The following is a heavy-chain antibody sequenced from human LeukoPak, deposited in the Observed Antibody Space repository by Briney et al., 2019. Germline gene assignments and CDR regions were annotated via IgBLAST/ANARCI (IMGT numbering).Heavy chain of an antibody. J-gene: IGHJ4*02. D-gene: IGHD1-26*01. CDR2: IKQDGSEK. CDR1: GGSFSGYY. V-gene: IGHV3-7*01. Sequence: ETLSLTCAVYGGSFSGYYWSWVRQAPGQGLEWVANIKQDGSEKYYVDSVKGRFTIFRDNAKNSLYLQMNSLRAEDTAVYYCARVLERELLPYGNWGQGTLVTVSS. CDR3: ARVLERELLPYGN.